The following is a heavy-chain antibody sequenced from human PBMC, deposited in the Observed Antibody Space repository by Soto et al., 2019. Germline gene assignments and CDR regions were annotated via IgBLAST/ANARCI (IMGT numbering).Heavy chain of an antibody. V-gene: IGHV1-18*01. CDR1: GYTFTSYA. J-gene: IGHJ5*01. CDR3: ARAQQLGLSWFDP. Sequence: GASVKVSCKASGYTFTSYAISWVRQAPGQGLEWMGWISAYNGNTNYAQKLQGRVTMTTDKSTSTAYMELSSLRSDDTAVYYCARAQQLGLSWFDPWGQGTLVTVSS. D-gene: IGHD6-13*01. CDR2: ISAYNGNT.